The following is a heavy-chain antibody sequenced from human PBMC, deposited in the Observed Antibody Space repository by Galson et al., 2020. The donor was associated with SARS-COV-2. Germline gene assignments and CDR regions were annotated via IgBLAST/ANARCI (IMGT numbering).Heavy chain of an antibody. CDR1: GFTFSSYA. Sequence: GGSLRLSCAASGFTFSSYAMSWVRQAPGKGLEWVSAIFGSGDRTYYADSVKGRFSISKDNSKNTLYLQMNSLRAEDTAVYYCAKGRDRYYYYGMDVWGQGTTVTVSS. CDR2: IFGSGDRT. V-gene: IGHV3-23*01. CDR3: AKGRDRYYYYGMDV. J-gene: IGHJ6*02.